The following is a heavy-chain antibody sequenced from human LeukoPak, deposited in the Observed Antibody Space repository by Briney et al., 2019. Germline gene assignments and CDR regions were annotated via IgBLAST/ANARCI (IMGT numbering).Heavy chain of an antibody. V-gene: IGHV3-48*03. CDR2: ISSSGSTI. D-gene: IGHD6-13*01. CDR1: GFTFSSYE. Sequence: VGSLRLSCAASGFTFSSYEMNWVRQAPGKGLEWVSYISSSGSTIYYADSVKGRFTISRDNAKNSLYLQMNSLRAEDTAVYYCARGRSWRLNDYWGQGTLVTVSS. J-gene: IGHJ4*02. CDR3: ARGRSWRLNDY.